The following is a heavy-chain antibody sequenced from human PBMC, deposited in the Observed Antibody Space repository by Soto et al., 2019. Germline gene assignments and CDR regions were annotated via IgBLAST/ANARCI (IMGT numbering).Heavy chain of an antibody. V-gene: IGHV3-21*01. Sequence: EVQLVESGGGLVKPGGSLSLSCTASAFTFSTYTMHWVRQAPGKGLEWVSSISSSSSYIYYADSLKGRFTISRDNGKNSLYLQMNSLRGEDTAMYYCTRDQNARRDGGYDPFGFDIWGQGTMVTVSS. D-gene: IGHD5-12*01. J-gene: IGHJ3*02. CDR1: AFTFSTYT. CDR3: TRDQNARRDGGYDPFGFDI. CDR2: ISSSSSYI.